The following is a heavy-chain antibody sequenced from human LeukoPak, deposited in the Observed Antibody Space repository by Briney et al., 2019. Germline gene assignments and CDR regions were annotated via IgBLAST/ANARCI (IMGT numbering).Heavy chain of an antibody. CDR1: GGSFSGYY. J-gene: IGHJ6*02. V-gene: IGHV3-23*01. D-gene: IGHD3-10*01. Sequence: ETLSLTCAVYGGSFSGYYWSWIRQPPGKGLEWVSAISGSGGSTYYADSVKGRFTISRDNSKNTLYLQMNSLRAEDTAVYYCAWFGELSAYYYYGMDVWGQGTTVTVSS. CDR3: AWFGELSAYYYYGMDV. CDR2: ISGSGGST.